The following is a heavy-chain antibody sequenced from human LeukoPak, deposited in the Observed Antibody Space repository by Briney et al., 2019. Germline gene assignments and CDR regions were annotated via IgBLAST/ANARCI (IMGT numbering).Heavy chain of an antibody. CDR1: GFTFSYSW. Sequence: GGSLRLSCAASGFTFSYSWMTWVRQAPGKGLEWVANMNGDGSDIYYVDSVRGRFTISRDNAKNSLYLQMSSLRAEDTAVYYCARDPGYGAVDYWGQGTLITVSS. CDR2: MNGDGSDI. D-gene: IGHD5-18*01. CDR3: ARDPGYGAVDY. V-gene: IGHV3-7*03. J-gene: IGHJ4*02.